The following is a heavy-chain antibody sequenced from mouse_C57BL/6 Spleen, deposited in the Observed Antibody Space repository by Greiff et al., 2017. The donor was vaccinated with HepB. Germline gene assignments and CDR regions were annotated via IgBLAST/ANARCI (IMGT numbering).Heavy chain of an antibody. Sequence: EVQLQESGGGLVKPGGSLKLSCAASGFTFSDYGMHWVRQAPEKGLEWVAYISSGSSTIYYADTVKGRFTISRDNAKNTLFLQMTSLRSEDTAMYYCARRNYGSSYNWFAYWGQGTLVTVSA. D-gene: IGHD1-1*01. CDR2: ISSGSSTI. V-gene: IGHV5-17*01. CDR1: GFTFSDYG. CDR3: ARRNYGSSYNWFAY. J-gene: IGHJ3*01.